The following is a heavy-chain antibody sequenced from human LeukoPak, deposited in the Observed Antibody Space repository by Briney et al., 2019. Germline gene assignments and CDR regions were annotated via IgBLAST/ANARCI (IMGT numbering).Heavy chain of an antibody. CDR3: AKDRPNYHESNGHYYRPNGDY. CDR2: ITSSGDVT. J-gene: IGHJ4*02. V-gene: IGHV3-23*01. Sequence: PGGSLRLSCAASGFTFNIYAMSWVRQAPGKGLEWVSSITSSGDVTFYADSVKDRFTISRDNSKNPLYLQMSRLRAEDTAVYYCAKDRPNYHESNGHYYRPNGDYWGQGTLVTVSS. D-gene: IGHD3-22*01. CDR1: GFTFNIYA.